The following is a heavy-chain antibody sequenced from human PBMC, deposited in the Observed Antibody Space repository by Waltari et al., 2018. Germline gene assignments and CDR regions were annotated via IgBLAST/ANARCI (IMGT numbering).Heavy chain of an antibody. Sequence: QVQLQESGPGLVKPSETLSLTCTVSGGSISSYYWSWIRQPPGKGLEWIGYIYYSGSTNYNPSLKSRVTISVDTSKNQFSLKLSSVTAADTAVYYCARDSRNYYGSGSYYIYDYWGQGTLVTVSS. CDR2: IYYSGST. CDR1: GGSISSYY. J-gene: IGHJ4*02. V-gene: IGHV4-59*01. D-gene: IGHD3-10*01. CDR3: ARDSRNYYGSGSYYIYDY.